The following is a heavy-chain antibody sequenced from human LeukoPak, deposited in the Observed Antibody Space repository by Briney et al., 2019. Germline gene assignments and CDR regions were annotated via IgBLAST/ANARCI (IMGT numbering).Heavy chain of an antibody. D-gene: IGHD1-26*01. CDR1: GFTFSSYE. J-gene: IGHJ4*02. CDR2: ISSSGRTI. V-gene: IGHV3-48*03. Sequence: PGGSLRLSCAASGFTFSSYEMNWVRQAPGKGLEWVSYISSSGRTIYYADSVKGRFTISRDNAKNSLYLQMNSLRAEDTAVYYCARDGGSHYFDYWGQGTLVTVSS. CDR3: ARDGGSHYFDY.